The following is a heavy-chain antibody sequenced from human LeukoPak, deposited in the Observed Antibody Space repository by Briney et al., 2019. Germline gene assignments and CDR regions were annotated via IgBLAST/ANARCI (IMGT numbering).Heavy chain of an antibody. CDR2: ISYDGSNK. Sequence: PGGSLRLSCAASGFTFSSYATHWVRQAPGKGLEWVAVISYDGSNKYYADSVKGRFTISRDNSKNTLYLQMNSLRAEDTAVYYCARVGRITGTIGDAFDIWGQGTMVTVSS. D-gene: IGHD1-7*01. J-gene: IGHJ3*02. V-gene: IGHV3-30-3*01. CDR3: ARVGRITGTIGDAFDI. CDR1: GFTFSSYA.